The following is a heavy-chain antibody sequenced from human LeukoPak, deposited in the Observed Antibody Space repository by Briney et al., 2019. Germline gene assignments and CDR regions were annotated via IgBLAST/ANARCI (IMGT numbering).Heavy chain of an antibody. V-gene: IGHV3-21*01. J-gene: IGHJ4*02. CDR3: ARDGWDDYGDYVYYFDY. Sequence: GGSPRLSCAASGFTFSSYAMNWVRQAPGKGLEWVSSISSSSSYIYYADSVKGRFTISRDNAKNSLYLQMNSLRAEDTAVYYCARDGWDDYGDYVYYFDYWGQGTLVTVSS. CDR1: GFTFSSYA. CDR2: ISSSSSYI. D-gene: IGHD4-17*01.